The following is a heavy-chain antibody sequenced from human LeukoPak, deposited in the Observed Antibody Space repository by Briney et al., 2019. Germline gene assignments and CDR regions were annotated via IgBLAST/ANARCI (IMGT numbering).Heavy chain of an antibody. D-gene: IGHD3-10*01. CDR2: INPSGGST. V-gene: IGHV1-46*01. Sequence: ASVKVSCKASGYTFTSYYMHWVRQAPGQGLERMGIINPSGGSTSYAQKFQGRVTMTRDTSTSTVYMELSSLRSEDTAVYYCARDLLEKGLLWFGEGYYYGMDVWGQGTTVTVSS. CDR3: ARDLLEKGLLWFGEGYYYGMDV. J-gene: IGHJ6*02. CDR1: GYTFTSYY.